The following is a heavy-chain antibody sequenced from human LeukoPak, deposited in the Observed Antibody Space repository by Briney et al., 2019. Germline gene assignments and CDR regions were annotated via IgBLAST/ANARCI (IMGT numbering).Heavy chain of an antibody. J-gene: IGHJ4*02. D-gene: IGHD1-1*01. Sequence: GRSLRLSCAASGLTFDDYAMHWVRQAPRKGLEWVSGISWNSGSINYAASVKGRFTISRDNAKNSLYLQMNSLRAEDTALYYCAKGGTYWGQGTLVTVSS. CDR3: AKGGTY. V-gene: IGHV3-9*01. CDR1: GLTFDDYA. CDR2: ISWNSGSI.